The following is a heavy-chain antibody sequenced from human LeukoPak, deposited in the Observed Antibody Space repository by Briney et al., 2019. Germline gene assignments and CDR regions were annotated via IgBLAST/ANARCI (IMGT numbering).Heavy chain of an antibody. V-gene: IGHV4-4*02. Sequence: PSGTLSLTCAVFGGSITNNHYWTWVRQAPGKGLEWVADIFHTGIANHNPSLKGRATISMDRTKNQFSLTLISVTAEATVFYYCAGGGKVWELLGYWGQGTLVTVSS. J-gene: IGHJ4*02. CDR1: GGSITNNHY. D-gene: IGHD3-16*01. CDR2: IFHTGIA. CDR3: AGGGKVWELLGY.